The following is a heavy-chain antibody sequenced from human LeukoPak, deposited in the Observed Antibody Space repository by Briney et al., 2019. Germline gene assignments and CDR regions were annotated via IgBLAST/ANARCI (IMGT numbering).Heavy chain of an antibody. D-gene: IGHD3-10*01. CDR2: INSGGTLT. J-gene: IGHJ4*02. Sequence: KPGGSLRLSCAASGFTFSDYYMSWIRQAPGKGLEWVSHINSGGTLTNYADSVKGRFTISRDNAKNSLLLQMNSLRAEDTAVYYCARGVRDVPYYFDYWGQGTLVTVSS. CDR1: GFTFSDYY. CDR3: ARGVRDVPYYFDY. V-gene: IGHV3-11*05.